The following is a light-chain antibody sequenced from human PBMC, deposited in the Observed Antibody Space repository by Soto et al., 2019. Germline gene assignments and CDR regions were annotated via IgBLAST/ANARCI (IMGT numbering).Light chain of an antibody. CDR2: DVS. CDR3: SSYTSSSTPYV. V-gene: IGLV2-14*01. CDR1: SSDVGGYNY. Sequence: QSALTQPASVSGSPGQSITISCTGTSSDVGGYNYVSWYQQQPGKAPKLMIYDVSNRPSGVSNRFYGSKSVNTASLTISGLQAEDEADYYCSSYTSSSTPYVFGTGTKVTVL. J-gene: IGLJ1*01.